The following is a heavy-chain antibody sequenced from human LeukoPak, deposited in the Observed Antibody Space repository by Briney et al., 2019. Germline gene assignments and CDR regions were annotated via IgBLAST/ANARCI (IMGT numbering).Heavy chain of an antibody. V-gene: IGHV3-7*02. Sequence: GGSLRLSCAASGFTLSHYWMSWVRQAPGKGLEWVATIQPDGSYNDYVDSVKGRFTISRDNAKNSLYLQMSSLRAEDTAVYYCANEMNWSFGSWGQGTLVTVSS. CDR1: GFTLSHYW. J-gene: IGHJ4*02. CDR3: ANEMNWSFGS. D-gene: IGHD1-1*01. CDR2: IQPDGSYN.